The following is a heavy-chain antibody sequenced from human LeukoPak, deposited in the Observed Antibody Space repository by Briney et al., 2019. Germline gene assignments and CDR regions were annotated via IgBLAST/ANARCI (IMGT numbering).Heavy chain of an antibody. CDR2: ITGSISTI. CDR1: GFTVSSNY. J-gene: IGHJ4*02. V-gene: IGHV3-48*01. CDR3: AKHGLPLVVISAPLDY. Sequence: HSGGSLRLSCAASGFTVSSNYMSWVRQAPGKGLEWVSYITGSISTIYYTDSVKGRFTISRGNAKNSVYLQMNSLRLEDTAVYYCAKHGLPLVVISAPLDYWGQGTLVTVAS. D-gene: IGHD2-15*01.